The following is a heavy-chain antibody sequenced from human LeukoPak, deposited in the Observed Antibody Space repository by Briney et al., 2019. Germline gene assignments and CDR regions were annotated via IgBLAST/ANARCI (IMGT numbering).Heavy chain of an antibody. CDR1: GFTFSSYG. J-gene: IGHJ4*02. D-gene: IGHD6-6*01. CDR2: ISYDGSNK. CDR3: AKDSGHMYSSYPPGLFDY. V-gene: IGHV3-30*18. Sequence: PGRSLRLSCAASGFTFSSYGMHWVRQAPGKGLEWVAVISYDGSNKYYADSVKGRFTISRDNSKNTLYLQMNSLRAEDTAVYYCAKDSGHMYSSYPPGLFDYWGQGTLVTVSS.